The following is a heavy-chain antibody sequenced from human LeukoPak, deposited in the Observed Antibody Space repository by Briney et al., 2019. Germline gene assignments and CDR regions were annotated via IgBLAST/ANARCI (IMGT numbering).Heavy chain of an antibody. CDR3: ARDWIQLWSRRCDY. Sequence: ASVKVSCKPSGYTFTSHGITWVRQPPGQGLEGVGWISAYNGNTKYAQKFQGRVTMTTDASTSTVYMELRSLRSDDTAVYYCARDWIQLWSRRCDYWGQGTLVTVSS. J-gene: IGHJ4*02. D-gene: IGHD5-18*01. CDR1: GYTFTSHG. CDR2: ISAYNGNT. V-gene: IGHV1-18*01.